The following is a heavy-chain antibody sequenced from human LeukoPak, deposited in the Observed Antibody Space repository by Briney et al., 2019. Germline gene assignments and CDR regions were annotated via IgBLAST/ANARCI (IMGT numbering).Heavy chain of an antibody. CDR3: ATLIGTTFF. CDR2: IIPIFGTA. CDR1: GGTFSSYA. D-gene: IGHD1-20*01. J-gene: IGHJ4*02. V-gene: IGHV1-69*05. Sequence: SVKVSCKASGGTFSSYAISWVRQAPGQGLEWMGGIIPIFGTANYAQKFQGRVTMTRDTSISAAYMELSRLKSDDTAVYYCATLIGTTFFWGQGTLVTVSS.